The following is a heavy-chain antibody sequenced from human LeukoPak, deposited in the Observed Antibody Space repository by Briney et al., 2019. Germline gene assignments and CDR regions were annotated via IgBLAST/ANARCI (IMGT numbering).Heavy chain of an antibody. CDR3: ARIHLATRDAFDI. Sequence: SETLSLTCTVSGGSISSYYWSWIRQPPGKGLEWIGYIYYSGSTNYNPSLKSRVTISVDTSKNQFSLKLSSVTAADTAVYYCARIHLATRDAFDIWGQGTMVTVSS. CDR2: IYYSGST. V-gene: IGHV4-59*08. J-gene: IGHJ3*02. CDR1: GGSISSYY.